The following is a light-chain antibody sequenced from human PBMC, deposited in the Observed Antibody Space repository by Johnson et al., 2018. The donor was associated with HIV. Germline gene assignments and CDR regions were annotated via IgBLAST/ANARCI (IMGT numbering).Light chain of an antibody. CDR3: GTWDSSLSAYV. CDR1: SSNIGNNY. Sequence: QSVLTQPPSVSAAPGQKVTISCSGSSSNIGNNYVSWYQQLPGTAPKLLIYDNDKRPSGIPDRFFGSKSGTSATLAITGLQPGDEADYYCGTWDSSLSAYVIGTGTKVTVL. J-gene: IGLJ1*01. CDR2: DND. V-gene: IGLV1-51*01.